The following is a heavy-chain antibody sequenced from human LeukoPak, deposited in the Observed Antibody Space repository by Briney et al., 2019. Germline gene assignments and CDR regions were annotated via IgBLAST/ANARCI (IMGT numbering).Heavy chain of an antibody. CDR1: GYTFTRYG. CDR3: ARASTHRYNLKSGQVNDAFDI. V-gene: IGHV1-18*01. J-gene: IGHJ3*02. CDR2: ISAYNGYT. D-gene: IGHD1-14*01. Sequence: ASVKVSCKASGYTFTRYGINWVRQAPGQGLEWMGRISAYNGYTNYAQKFQGRVTMTTDTSTSTAYMKLRSLRSDDTAVYYYARASTHRYNLKSGQVNDAFDIWGQGTMVTVSS.